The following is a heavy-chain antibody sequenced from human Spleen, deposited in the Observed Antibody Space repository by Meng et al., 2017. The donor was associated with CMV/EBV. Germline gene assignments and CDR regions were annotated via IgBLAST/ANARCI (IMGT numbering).Heavy chain of an antibody. J-gene: IGHJ4*02. CDR2: ISADNGDT. D-gene: IGHD6-19*01. CDR3: ARDISGWHMSRSALDY. V-gene: IGHV1-18*04. CDR1: GYNFTGYY. Sequence: ASVKVSCKASGYNFTGYYIHWVRQAPGQGLEWMGWISADNGDTNYAQKFQGRVTMTTVTSTNIASMELRSLRSDDTAVYYCARDISGWHMSRSALDYWGQGTLVTVSS.